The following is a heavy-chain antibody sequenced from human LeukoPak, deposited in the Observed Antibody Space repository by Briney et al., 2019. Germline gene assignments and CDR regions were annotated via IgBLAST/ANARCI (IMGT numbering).Heavy chain of an antibody. Sequence: SETLSLTCTVSGVSISSYYWSWIRQPAGKGLEWIGRIYTSGSTNYNPSLKSRVTIYVDTSKNQFSLKLSSVTAADTAVYYCARGRRDGYNLEYFDKWGQGTLVTVSS. J-gene: IGHJ4*02. CDR2: IYTSGST. D-gene: IGHD5-24*01. CDR3: ARGRRDGYNLEYFDK. CDR1: GVSISSYY. V-gene: IGHV4-4*07.